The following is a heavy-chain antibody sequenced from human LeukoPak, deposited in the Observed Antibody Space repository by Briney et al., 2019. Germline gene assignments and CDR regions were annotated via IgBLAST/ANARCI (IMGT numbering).Heavy chain of an antibody. V-gene: IGHV4-59*01. CDR3: ARMGPPLRGVGYYYYMDV. D-gene: IGHD3-10*01. CDR2: IYYSGST. J-gene: IGHJ6*03. CDR1: DGSISSYY. Sequence: KPSETLSLTCNVSDGSISSYYWSWIRQPPGKGLKWIGYIYYSGSTNYNPSLKSRVTISVDTSKNQFSLKLISVTAADTAVYYCARMGPPLRGVGYYYYMDVWGQGTTVTVSS.